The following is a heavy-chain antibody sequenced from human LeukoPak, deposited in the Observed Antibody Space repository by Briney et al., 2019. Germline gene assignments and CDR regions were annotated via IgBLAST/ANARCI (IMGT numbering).Heavy chain of an antibody. V-gene: IGHV3-53*01. CDR3: ARDLYGVSHDY. D-gene: IGHD4-17*01. J-gene: IGHJ4*02. Sequence: PGGSLRLSCAASGFTVSSNYMNWVRQALGKGLEWVSVIYSSGSTYYADSVKGRFTISRDNSKNTLYLQMNSLRAEDTAVYYCARDLYGVSHDYWGQGTLVTVSS. CDR2: IYSSGST. CDR1: GFTVSSNY.